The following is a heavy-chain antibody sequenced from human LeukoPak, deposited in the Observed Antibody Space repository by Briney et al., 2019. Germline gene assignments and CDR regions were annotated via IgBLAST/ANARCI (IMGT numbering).Heavy chain of an antibody. CDR1: GGSISSGGYS. CDR3: VRGGSGSYYASSDAFDI. CDR2: IYHSGST. V-gene: IGHV4-30-2*01. Sequence: SETLSLTCAVSGGSISSGGYSWSWIRQPPGKGLEWIGYIYHSGSTYYNPSLKSRVTISVDRSKNQFSLKLSSVTAADTAVYYCVRGGSGSYYASSDAFDIWGQGTMVTVSS. J-gene: IGHJ3*02. D-gene: IGHD3-10*01.